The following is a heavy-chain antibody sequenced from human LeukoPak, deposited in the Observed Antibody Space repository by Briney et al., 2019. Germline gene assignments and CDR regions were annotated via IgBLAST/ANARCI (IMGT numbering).Heavy chain of an antibody. CDR3: ARGRSNYYGMDV. CDR1: DGSINSYY. Sequence: SETLSLTCSVSDGSINSYYWNWIRRPPGKGLEWIWYIYYNGNTNYSPSLKSRVTMSVDTSKNLFSLKVSSVTAADTAVYYCARGRSNYYGMDVWGQGTTVTVSS. CDR2: IYYNGNT. J-gene: IGHJ6*02. V-gene: IGHV4-59*01. D-gene: IGHD1-26*01.